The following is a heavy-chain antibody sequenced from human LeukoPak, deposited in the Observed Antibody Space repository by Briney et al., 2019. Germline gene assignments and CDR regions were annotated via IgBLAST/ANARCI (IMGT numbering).Heavy chain of an antibody. CDR2: IKQDGSEK. V-gene: IGHV3-7*01. CDR1: GFTFSSYW. CDR3: ARDKGIAVASPAGY. J-gene: IGHJ4*02. D-gene: IGHD6-19*01. Sequence: GGSLRLSCAASGFTFSSYWMSWVRQAPGKGLEWVANIKQDGSEKYYVDSVKGRFTISRDNAKNSLYLQMNSLRAEDTAVYYCARDKGIAVASPAGYWGQGTLVTVSS.